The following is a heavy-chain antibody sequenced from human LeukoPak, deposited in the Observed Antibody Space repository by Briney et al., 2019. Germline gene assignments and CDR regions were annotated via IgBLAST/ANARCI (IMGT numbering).Heavy chain of an antibody. CDR2: ISSSSSYI. CDR1: GFTFSSYS. V-gene: IGHV3-21*01. Sequence: GGSLRLSCAASGFTFSSYSMNWVRQAPGKGLEWVSSISSSSSYIYYADSVKGRFTISRDNAKNSLYLQMNSLRAEDTAVYYCARQAGYSYGPEAAFDIWGQGTMVTVSS. J-gene: IGHJ3*02. CDR3: ARQAGYSYGPEAAFDI. D-gene: IGHD5-18*01.